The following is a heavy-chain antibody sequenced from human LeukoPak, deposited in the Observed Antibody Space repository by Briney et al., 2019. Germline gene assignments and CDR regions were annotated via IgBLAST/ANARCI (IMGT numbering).Heavy chain of an antibody. V-gene: IGHV3-30*02. CDR2: IRYDGSNK. CDR3: AKDRGDYTNWFDP. J-gene: IGHJ5*02. D-gene: IGHD4-17*01. CDR1: GFIFSSFG. Sequence: PGGSLRLSCAASGFIFSSFGMHWVRQAPGKGLEWVAFIRYDGSNKYYADSVKGRFTISRDNSKNTLYLQMNSPRAEDTAIYYCAKDRGDYTNWFDPWGQGTLATVSS.